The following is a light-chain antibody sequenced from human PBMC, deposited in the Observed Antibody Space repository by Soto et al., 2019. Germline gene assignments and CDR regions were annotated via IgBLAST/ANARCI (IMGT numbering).Light chain of an antibody. Sequence: QSVLTQPASVSGSPGQSITISCTGTSSDVGGYNYVSWYQQHPGKAPKLMICEVSNRPSGVSDRFSGSKSGTTASLTISGLQAEDEADYYCSSYTNNRHHLLFGGGTKLTVL. J-gene: IGLJ3*02. CDR3: SSYTNNRHHLL. CDR2: EVS. V-gene: IGLV2-14*01. CDR1: SSDVGGYNY.